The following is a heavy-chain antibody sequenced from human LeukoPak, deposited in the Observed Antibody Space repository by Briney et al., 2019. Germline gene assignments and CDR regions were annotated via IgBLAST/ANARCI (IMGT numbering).Heavy chain of an antibody. CDR3: ARSSPQWLVLGLNFDY. CDR1: GFTFSSYA. Sequence: GRSLRLSCAASGFTFSSYAMHWVRQAPGKGLGWVAVISYDGSNKYYADSVKGRFTISRDNSKNTLYLQMNSLRAEDTAVYYCARSSPQWLVLGLNFDYWGQGTLVTVSS. CDR2: ISYDGSNK. D-gene: IGHD6-19*01. V-gene: IGHV3-30*04. J-gene: IGHJ4*02.